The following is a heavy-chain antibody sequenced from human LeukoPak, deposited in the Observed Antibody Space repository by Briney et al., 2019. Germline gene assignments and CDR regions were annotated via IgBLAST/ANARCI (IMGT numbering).Heavy chain of an antibody. J-gene: IGHJ3*02. Sequence: GWSGRLSCGASGVTDSSNYMIWVRQAPGKGLEWVSVIYSGGSTYYADSVKDRFTISRDNSKNTLYLQMNSLRVEDTAVYYCAREIYCSASSCTGGVFDIWGQGTMVTVSS. D-gene: IGHD2-15*01. V-gene: IGHV3-53*01. CDR2: IYSGGST. CDR1: GVTDSSNY. CDR3: AREIYCSASSCTGGVFDI.